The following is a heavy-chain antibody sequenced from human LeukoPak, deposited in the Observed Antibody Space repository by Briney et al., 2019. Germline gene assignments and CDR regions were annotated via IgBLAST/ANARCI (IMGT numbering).Heavy chain of an antibody. CDR2: ISAYNGNT. CDR1: GYTFTSYG. J-gene: IGHJ4*02. D-gene: IGHD3-9*01. Sequence: ASVKVSCKASGYTFTSYGISWVRQAPGQGLEWMGWISAYNGNTNYAQKLQGRVTMTTDTSTSTAYMELRSLRSDDTAVYYCARAHYDILTGYHQRDFDYWGQGTLVTVSS. V-gene: IGHV1-18*01. CDR3: ARAHYDILTGYHQRDFDY.